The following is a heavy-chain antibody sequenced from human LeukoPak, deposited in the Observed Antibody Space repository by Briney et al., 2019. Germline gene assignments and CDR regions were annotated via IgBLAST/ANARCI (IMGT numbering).Heavy chain of an antibody. CDR3: ARDWGYGSGSYYSFDY. Sequence: PGRSLRLSCAASGLTFSSYGMHWVRQAPGKGLEWVAVIWYDGSNKYYADSVKGRFTISRDNSKNTLYLQMNSLRAEDTAVYYCARDWGYGSGSYYSFDYWGQGTLVTVSS. D-gene: IGHD3-10*01. CDR2: IWYDGSNK. J-gene: IGHJ4*02. CDR1: GLTFSSYG. V-gene: IGHV3-33*01.